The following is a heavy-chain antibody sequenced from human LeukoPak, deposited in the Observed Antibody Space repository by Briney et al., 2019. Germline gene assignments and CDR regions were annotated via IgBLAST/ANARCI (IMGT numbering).Heavy chain of an antibody. CDR3: ARLAGYFYDSSGSPKLSSLIDY. Sequence: MSSETLSLTCTVSGGSISSTNYFWGCIRQPPGKWLEWIGSIYYSGSTYYNPSLKSRVTMSVDTPNNQFSLKLSSVTAADTAVYYCARLAGYFYDSSGSPKLSSLIDYWGQGTLVTVSS. CDR2: IYYSGST. V-gene: IGHV4-39*01. J-gene: IGHJ4*02. CDR1: GGSISSTNYF. D-gene: IGHD3-22*01.